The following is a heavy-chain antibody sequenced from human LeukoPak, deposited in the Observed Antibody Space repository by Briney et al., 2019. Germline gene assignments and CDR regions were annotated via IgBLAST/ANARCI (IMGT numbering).Heavy chain of an antibody. V-gene: IGHV3-48*01. J-gene: IGHJ4*02. Sequence: GGSLRLSCAASGFKFDDYAMHWVRQAPGKGLEWVSYISSSSSTIYYADPVKGRFTISRDNAKNSLYLQMNSLRAEDTAVYYCARAADYFDYWGQGTLVTVSS. CDR2: ISSSSSTI. CDR3: ARAADYFDY. CDR1: GFKFDDYA.